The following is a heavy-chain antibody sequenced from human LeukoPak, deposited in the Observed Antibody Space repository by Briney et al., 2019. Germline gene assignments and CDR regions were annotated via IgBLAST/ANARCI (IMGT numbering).Heavy chain of an antibody. D-gene: IGHD4-17*01. V-gene: IGHV3-64*01. CDR1: GFTFSSYA. CDR2: ISSNGGST. Sequence: PGGSLRLSCAASGFTFSSYAMHWVRQAPGKGLEYVSAISSNGGSTYYANSVKGRFTISRDNSKNTLYLQMGSLRAEDTAVYYCARVYGDYTVGYFDYWGQGTLVTVSS. CDR3: ARVYGDYTVGYFDY. J-gene: IGHJ4*02.